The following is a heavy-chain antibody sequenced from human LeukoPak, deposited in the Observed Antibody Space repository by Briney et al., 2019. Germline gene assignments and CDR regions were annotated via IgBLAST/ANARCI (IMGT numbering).Heavy chain of an antibody. J-gene: IGHJ4*02. D-gene: IGHD3-9*01. Sequence: GGSLRLSCAASGFTFSSYWMSWVRQAPGKGLEWVARIKQDGSEEYYVDSVKGRFTISRDNAKNSLYLQMNSLRAEDTAVYYCARVARYYDILTGYYLFDYWGQGTLVTVSS. CDR2: IKQDGSEE. CDR1: GFTFSSYW. CDR3: ARVARYYDILTGYYLFDY. V-gene: IGHV3-7*01.